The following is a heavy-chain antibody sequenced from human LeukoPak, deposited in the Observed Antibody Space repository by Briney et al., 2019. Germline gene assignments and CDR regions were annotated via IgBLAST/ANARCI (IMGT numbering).Heavy chain of an antibody. CDR2: INHSGST. CDR1: GYSISSGYY. CDR3: ARSPVYYYDSSGYSDY. Sequence: PSETLSLTCAVSGYSISSGYYWSWIRQPPGKGLEWIGEINHSGSTNYNPSLKSRVTISVDTSKNQFSLKLSSVTAADTAVYYCARSPVYYYDSSGYSDYWGQGTLVTVSS. V-gene: IGHV4-34*01. J-gene: IGHJ4*02. D-gene: IGHD3-22*01.